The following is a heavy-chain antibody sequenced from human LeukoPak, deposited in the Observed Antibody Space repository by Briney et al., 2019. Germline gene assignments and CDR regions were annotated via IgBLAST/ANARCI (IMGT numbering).Heavy chain of an antibody. CDR3: ASHSGRYRDAFEI. J-gene: IGHJ3*02. CDR2: IHYSGST. Sequence: PSEALSLTCTVSGGSISTNTYYWGWMRRPPGKGLEWIGTIHYSGSTYYTPSLKSRVTISIDTSKNQFSLKVNSMTATDTAVYYCASHSGRYRDAFEIWGQGTMVTVSS. CDR1: GGSISTNTYY. D-gene: IGHD1-26*01. V-gene: IGHV4-39*01.